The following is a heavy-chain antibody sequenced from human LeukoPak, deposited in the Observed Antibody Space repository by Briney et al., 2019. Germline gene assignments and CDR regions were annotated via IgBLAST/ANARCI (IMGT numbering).Heavy chain of an antibody. V-gene: IGHV4-59*01. CDR2: IYYSGST. CDR1: GGSISSYY. J-gene: IGHJ4*02. CDR3: ARVEMATTREYYFDY. D-gene: IGHD5-24*01. Sequence: SETLSLTCTVSGGSISSYYWSWIRQPPGKGLEWIGYIYYSGSTNYNPSLKSRVTISVDTSKNQFSLKLSSVAAADTAVYYCARVEMATTREYYFDYWGQGTLVTVSS.